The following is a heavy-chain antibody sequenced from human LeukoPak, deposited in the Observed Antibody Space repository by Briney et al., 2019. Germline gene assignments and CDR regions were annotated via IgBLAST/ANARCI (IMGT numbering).Heavy chain of an antibody. CDR1: GGSFSGYY. D-gene: IGHD3-16*02. CDR2: INHSGST. V-gene: IGHV4-34*01. Sequence: PSETLSLTCAVYGGSFSGYYWSWIRQPPGKGLEWIGEINHSGSTNYNPSLKSRVTISVDKSKNQFSLKLSSVTAADPAVYYCARGRLDDYVWGSYRYTRWFDPWGQGTLVTVSS. J-gene: IGHJ5*02. CDR3: ARGRLDDYVWGSYRYTRWFDP.